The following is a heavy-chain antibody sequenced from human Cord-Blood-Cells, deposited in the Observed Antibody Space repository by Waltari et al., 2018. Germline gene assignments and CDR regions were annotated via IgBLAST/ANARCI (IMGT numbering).Heavy chain of an antibody. J-gene: IGHJ4*02. D-gene: IGHD6-6*01. V-gene: IGHV3-53*01. CDR1: GFTVSSNY. CDR2: IYRVGNT. CDR3: ARGSDSSSSGFFDY. Sequence: EVQLVESGGGLIQPGGSLRLSCAASGFTVSSNYMSWVRQAQGKGLEWVSVIYRVGNTYYADSVKGRFTISRDNSKNTLYLQMNSLRAEDTAVYYCARGSDSSSSGFFDYWGQGTLVTVSS.